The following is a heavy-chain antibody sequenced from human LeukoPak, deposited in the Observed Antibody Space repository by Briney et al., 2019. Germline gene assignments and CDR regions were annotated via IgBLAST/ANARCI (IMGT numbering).Heavy chain of an antibody. CDR3: ARAPSEIGGYYPEYFRH. V-gene: IGHV3-74*01. J-gene: IGHJ1*01. Sequence: GGSLRLSCAASGFTFSIYWMHWVRQAPGKGLVWVSRIKSDGKTNYADSVKGRFTISRDNAKNTVSLQMNSLRAEDTGAYYCARAPSEIGGYYPEYFRHWGQGTLVTVSS. CDR2: IKSDGKT. D-gene: IGHD3-22*01. CDR1: GFTFSIYW.